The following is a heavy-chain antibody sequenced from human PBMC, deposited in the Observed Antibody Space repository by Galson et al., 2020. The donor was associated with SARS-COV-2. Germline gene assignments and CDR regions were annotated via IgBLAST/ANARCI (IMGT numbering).Heavy chain of an antibody. V-gene: IGHV4-59*13. Sequence: SETLSLTCTVSGGSISSYYWSWIRQPPGKGLEWIGYIYYSGSTNYNPSLKSQVTISVDTSKNQFSLKLSSVTAADTAVYYCAAAHGYGDYPNWYFDLWGRGTLVTVSS. D-gene: IGHD4-17*01. CDR1: GGSISSYY. J-gene: IGHJ2*01. CDR3: AAAHGYGDYPNWYFDL. CDR2: IYYSGST.